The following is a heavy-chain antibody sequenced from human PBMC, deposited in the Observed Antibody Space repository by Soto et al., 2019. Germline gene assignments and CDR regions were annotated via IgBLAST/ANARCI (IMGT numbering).Heavy chain of an antibody. CDR3: ATGMRATGFGAFDI. J-gene: IGHJ3*02. CDR1: GYTFTSSY. CDR2: ITPSGGST. Sequence: QVQLVQSGAEVKKPGASVKVSCKASGYTFTSSYMHWVRQAPGQGLEWMGIITPSGGSTSYAQKFQGRVTKTRDTSTNTADQEMSSLRSEDTTVYYCATGMRATGFGAFDIWGQGTMVTVSS. D-gene: IGHD1-26*01. V-gene: IGHV1-46*03.